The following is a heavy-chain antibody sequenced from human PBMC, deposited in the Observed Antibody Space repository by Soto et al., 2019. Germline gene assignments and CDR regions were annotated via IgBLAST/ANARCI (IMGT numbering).Heavy chain of an antibody. CDR2: TIPALGKT. V-gene: IGHV1-69*10. CDR3: ASGPFRPSAMDV. CDR1: AYNFRKNV. J-gene: IGHJ6*02. D-gene: IGHD3-10*01. Sequence: VXSVKASFKTSAYNFRKNVFTWMRQAPGQGLEWMGGTIPALGKTHYILKFQGRVTITVDDATRTVYMEVRDLTAEDTAIYYCASGPFRPSAMDVWGQGTRVTVSS.